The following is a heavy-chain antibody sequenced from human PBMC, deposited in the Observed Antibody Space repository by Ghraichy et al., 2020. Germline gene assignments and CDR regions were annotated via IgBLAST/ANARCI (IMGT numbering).Heavy chain of an antibody. CDR3: ARDRSSGGDCHDY. CDR1: GFTFNNYA. CDR2: ISGRGDII. J-gene: IGHJ4*02. Sequence: GGSLRLSCAASGFTFNNYAMSWVRQAPGKGLEWVSLISGRGDIIFYGDSVKGRFTISRDNSNNTLYLVMSGLRAEDTVVYYCARDRSSGGDCHDYWGLGSLVTVSS. D-gene: IGHD2-21*02. V-gene: IGHV3-23*01.